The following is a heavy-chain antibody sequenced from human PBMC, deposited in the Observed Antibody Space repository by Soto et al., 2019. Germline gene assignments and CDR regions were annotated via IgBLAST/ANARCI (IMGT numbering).Heavy chain of an antibody. CDR2: ITDGGGSK. D-gene: IGHD3-10*02. Sequence: EVQLLESGGGLVQHGGPLRLACTASGFTFCSYAMSWVLQAPGKGLEGVSGITDGGGSKFYAGSGQGRVTTSRDNYKNELSLQMSSLTAEAPAISYCAKVGLFINGYMGVFRGDYWGQGTLVTVSA. J-gene: IGHJ4*02. CDR1: GFTFCSYA. CDR3: AKVGLFINGYMGVFRGDY. V-gene: IGHV3-23*01.